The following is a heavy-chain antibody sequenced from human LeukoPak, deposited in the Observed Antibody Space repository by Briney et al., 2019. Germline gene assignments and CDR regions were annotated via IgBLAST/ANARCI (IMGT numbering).Heavy chain of an antibody. CDR3: AREGYSYGYGY. J-gene: IGHJ4*02. CDR1: GGSISSYY. V-gene: IGHV4-59*01. Sequence: SETLSLTCTVSGGSISSYYWSWIRQPPGKGLEWIGYIYYSGSTNYNPSLKSRDTISVDTSKNQFSLKLSSVTAADTAVYYCAREGYSYGYGYWGQGTLVTVSS. D-gene: IGHD5-18*01. CDR2: IYYSGST.